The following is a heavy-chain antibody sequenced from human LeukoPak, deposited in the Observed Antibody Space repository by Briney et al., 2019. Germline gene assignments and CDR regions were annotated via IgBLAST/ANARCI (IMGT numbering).Heavy chain of an antibody. V-gene: IGHV3-21*01. D-gene: IGHD2-15*01. J-gene: IGHJ3*02. Sequence: PGGSLRLSCAASGFTFSSYSMNWVRQAPGKGLEWVSSISSSSSYIYYADSVKGRFTISRDNAKNSLYLQMNSLRAEDTAVYYCARGPGYCSGGSCYSGAFDIWGQGTMATVSS. CDR3: ARGPGYCSGGSCYSGAFDI. CDR2: ISSSSSYI. CDR1: GFTFSSYS.